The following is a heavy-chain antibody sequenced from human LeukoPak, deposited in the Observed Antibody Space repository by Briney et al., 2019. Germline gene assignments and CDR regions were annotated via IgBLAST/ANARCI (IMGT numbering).Heavy chain of an antibody. CDR1: GGSISSYY. J-gene: IGHJ4*02. CDR3: AGDDGDYEHSLDY. V-gene: IGHV4-59*01. D-gene: IGHD4-17*01. Sequence: PSETLSLTCTVSGGSISSYYWSWIRQPPGKGLEWIGYIYYSGSTNYNPSLKSRVTISVDTSKNQFSLKLSSVTAADTAVYYCAGDDGDYEHSLDYWGQGTLVTVSS. CDR2: IYYSGST.